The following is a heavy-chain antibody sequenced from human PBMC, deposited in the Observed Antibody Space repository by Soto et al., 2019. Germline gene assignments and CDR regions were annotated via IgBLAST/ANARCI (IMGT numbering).Heavy chain of an antibody. CDR3: ASVSDYYDSSGYPYYYYYGMDV. CDR2: IDPSDSYT. D-gene: IGHD3-22*01. V-gene: IGHV5-10-1*01. J-gene: IGHJ6*02. Sequence: EALKISGKGSGYRVTSYWSSWVRQKPGKGLEWMGRIDPSDSYTNYSPSFQGHVTISADKSISTAYLQWSSLKASDTAMYYCASVSDYYDSSGYPYYYYYGMDVWGQGTTVTGSS. CDR1: GYRVTSYW.